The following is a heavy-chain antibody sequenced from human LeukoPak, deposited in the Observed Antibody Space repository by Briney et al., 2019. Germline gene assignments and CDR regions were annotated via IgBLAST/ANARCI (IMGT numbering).Heavy chain of an antibody. CDR3: ARGQWELLKASYYFDY. J-gene: IGHJ4*02. CDR1: GYTFTGYY. V-gene: IGHV1-2*02. CDR2: INPNSGGT. Sequence: EASVKVSCKASGYTFTGYYMHWVRQAPGQGLEWMGWINPNSGGTNYAQKFQGRVTMTRDTSISTAYMELSRLRSDDTAVYYCARGQWELLKASYYFDYWGQGTLVTVSS. D-gene: IGHD1-26*01.